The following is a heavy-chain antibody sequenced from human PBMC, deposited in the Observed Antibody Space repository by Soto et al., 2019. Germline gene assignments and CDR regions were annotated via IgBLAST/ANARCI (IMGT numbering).Heavy chain of an antibody. V-gene: IGHV1-8*01. CDR3: ARGLISGWYAFGI. D-gene: IGHD6-19*01. CDR2: MNPNSGNT. J-gene: IGHJ3*02. Sequence: AAVKVSCKASGYTFTSYEINWVRQATGQGLEWMGWMNPNSGNTGYAQKFQGRVTMTRNTSISTAYMELSSLRSEDTAVYYCARGLISGWYAFGIWGQGTMVTVSS. CDR1: GYTFTSYE.